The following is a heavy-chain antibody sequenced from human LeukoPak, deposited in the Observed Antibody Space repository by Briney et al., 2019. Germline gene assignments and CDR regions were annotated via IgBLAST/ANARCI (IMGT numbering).Heavy chain of an antibody. V-gene: IGHV1-2*06. Sequence: GASVKVSCKASGYTFTSYYMHWVRQAPGQGLEWMGRINPNSGGTNYAQKFQGRVTMTRDTSISTAYMELSRLRSDDTAVYYCARDKSVAVAGIPTHNWLDPWRQGTLLTVSS. J-gene: IGHJ5*02. D-gene: IGHD6-19*01. CDR1: GYTFTSYY. CDR2: INPNSGGT. CDR3: ARDKSVAVAGIPTHNWLDP.